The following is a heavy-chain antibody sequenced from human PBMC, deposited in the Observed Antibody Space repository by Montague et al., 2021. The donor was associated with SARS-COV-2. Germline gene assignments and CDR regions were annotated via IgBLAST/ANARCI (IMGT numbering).Heavy chain of an antibody. CDR3: ARGISLFDP. Sequence: SLRLSCAASGFIVSDYNMTWIRQTPGKGLEWISYINGASSRPNYXDSVKGRFTISRDNAKNSLFLQMNSLRVEDTAVYYCARGISLFDPWGQGTLVTVSS. V-gene: IGHV3-11*05. CDR1: GFIVSDYN. CDR2: INGASSRP. J-gene: IGHJ5*02.